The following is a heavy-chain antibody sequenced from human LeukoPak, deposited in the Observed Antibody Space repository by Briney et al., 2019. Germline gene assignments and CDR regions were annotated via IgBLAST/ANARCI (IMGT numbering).Heavy chain of an antibody. CDR2: IYRGGGT. V-gene: IGHV3-53*01. CDR1: RFTVSSNY. CDR3: ARVARYNWFDP. Sequence: GGSLRLSCAPSRFTVSSNYMSWVRQAPGKELEWVSVIYRGGGTYYTDSVKCQFTISRDSSKNTLYLQMNRLRAEDTAVYYGARVARYNWFDPWGQGTLVTVSS. J-gene: IGHJ5*02.